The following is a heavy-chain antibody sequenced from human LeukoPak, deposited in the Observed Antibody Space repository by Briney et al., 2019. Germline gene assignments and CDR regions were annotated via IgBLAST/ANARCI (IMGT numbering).Heavy chain of an antibody. V-gene: IGHV3-48*01. Sequence: GGSLRLSCAASGFTFSSYSMNWVRQAPGKGLEWVSYISSSSSTIYYADSVKGRFTISRDNAKNSLYLQMNSLRAEDTAVYYCAAQGSDHRYYYYMDVWGKGTTVTVSS. CDR3: AAQGSDHRYYYYMDV. CDR2: ISSSSSTI. J-gene: IGHJ6*03. CDR1: GFTFSSYS.